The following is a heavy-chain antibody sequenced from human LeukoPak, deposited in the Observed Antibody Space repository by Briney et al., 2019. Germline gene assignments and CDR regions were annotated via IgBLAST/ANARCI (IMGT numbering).Heavy chain of an antibody. Sequence: ASVKVSCKASGYTFTGYYMHWVRQAPGQGLEWMGWINPNSGGTNYAQKFQGRVTMTRDTSISTAYMELSRLRSDDTAVYYCARDSDYYGSGSYGDDAFDIWGQGTMVTVSS. CDR2: INPNSGGT. V-gene: IGHV1-2*02. CDR1: GYTFTGYY. J-gene: IGHJ3*02. CDR3: ARDSDYYGSGSYGDDAFDI. D-gene: IGHD3-10*01.